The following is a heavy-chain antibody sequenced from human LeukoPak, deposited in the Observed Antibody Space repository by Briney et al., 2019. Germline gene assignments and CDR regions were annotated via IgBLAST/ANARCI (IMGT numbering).Heavy chain of an antibody. V-gene: IGHV4-31*03. CDR1: GGSISSGGYY. CDR2: IYYSGST. D-gene: IGHD5-18*01. CDR3: ARDTAMANNWFDP. J-gene: IGHJ5*02. Sequence: SETLSLTCTVSGGSISSGGYYWSWIRQHPGKGLEWIGYIYYSGSTYYNPSLKSRVTVSVDTSKNQFSLKLSSVTAADTAVYYCARDTAMANNWFDPWGQGTLVTVSS.